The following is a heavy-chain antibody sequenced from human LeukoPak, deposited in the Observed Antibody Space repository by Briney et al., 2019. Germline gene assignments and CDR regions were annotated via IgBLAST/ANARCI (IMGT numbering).Heavy chain of an antibody. CDR1: EFTFSSYE. D-gene: IGHD3-16*01. V-gene: IGHV3-48*03. J-gene: IGHJ5*02. CDR2: ISSSGSTI. Sequence: GGSLRLSCAASEFTFSSYEMTWVRQAPGKGLEWVSYISSSGSTIYYADSVKGRFTISRDNAKNSLYLHMNSLRAVDTAVYYCARRAGGLARNNWFDPWGQGTLVTVSS. CDR3: ARRAGGLARNNWFDP.